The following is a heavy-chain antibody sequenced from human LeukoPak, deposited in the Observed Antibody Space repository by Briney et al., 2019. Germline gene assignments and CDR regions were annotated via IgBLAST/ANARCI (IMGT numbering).Heavy chain of an antibody. Sequence: SLKLSCKASGGTFSSYAISWVRQAPGQGLEWMGGIIPIFGTANYAQKFQGRVTITTDESTSTAYMELSSLRSEDTAVYYCARVTVTLTNSFDPWGQGTLVTVSS. D-gene: IGHD4-17*01. J-gene: IGHJ5*02. CDR3: ARVTVTLTNSFDP. CDR1: GGTFSSYA. CDR2: IIPIFGTA. V-gene: IGHV1-69*05.